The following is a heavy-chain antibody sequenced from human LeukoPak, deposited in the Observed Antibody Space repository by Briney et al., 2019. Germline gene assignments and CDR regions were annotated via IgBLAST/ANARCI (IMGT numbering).Heavy chain of an antibody. CDR1: GGTFSSYV. D-gene: IGHD6-13*01. J-gene: IGHJ6*03. CDR2: IIPMLDIQ. Sequence: SVKVSCKASGGTFSSYVITWVRQAPGQGLEWMGRIIPMLDIQNYAQKFQGRVTMTEDTSTDTAYMELSSLRSEDTAVYYCATDSRIAADYYYMDVWGKGTTVTVSS. V-gene: IGHV1-69*04. CDR3: ATDSRIAADYYYMDV.